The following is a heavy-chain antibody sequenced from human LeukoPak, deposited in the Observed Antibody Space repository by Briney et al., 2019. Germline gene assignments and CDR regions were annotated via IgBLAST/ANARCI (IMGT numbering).Heavy chain of an antibody. CDR2: IKQDGSEK. CDR1: GFTFSRYW. V-gene: IGHV3-7*01. CDR3: ASSTVEMATILDQD. Sequence: GGSLRLSCAASGFTFSRYWMTWVRQAPGKGLEWVANIKQDGSEKYYLDSVKGRFTISRDNAESPLYLQMNSLRAEDTAVYYCASSTVEMATILDQDWGQGTLVTVSS. D-gene: IGHD5-24*01. J-gene: IGHJ4*02.